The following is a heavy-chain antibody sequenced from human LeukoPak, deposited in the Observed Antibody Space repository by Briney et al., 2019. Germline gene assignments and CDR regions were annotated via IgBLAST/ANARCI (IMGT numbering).Heavy chain of an antibody. CDR1: GFAFSSYA. V-gene: IGHV3-21*01. J-gene: IGHJ4*02. CDR3: ARDGVHCSSTSRYFDY. CDR2: IGSSSSYI. D-gene: IGHD2-2*01. Sequence: GGSLRLSCAASGFAFSSYAMSWVRQAPGKGLEWVSVIGSSSSYIYYTDSVKGRFAISRDNAKNSLYLQMNSLRAEDTAMYYCARDGVHCSSTSRYFDYWGQGTLVTVSS.